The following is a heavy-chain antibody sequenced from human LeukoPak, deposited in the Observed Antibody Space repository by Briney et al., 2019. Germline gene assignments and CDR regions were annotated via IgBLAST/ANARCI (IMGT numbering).Heavy chain of an antibody. CDR3: ARSNYDFDY. CDR1: GGSFSGYY. J-gene: IGHJ4*02. V-gene: IGHV4-34*01. Sequence: SETLSLTCAVYGGSFSGYYWSWIRQPPGKGLEWIGEINHSGSTNYNPSLKSRVTISADTSKNQFSLKLSSVTAADTAVYYCARSNYDFDYWGQGTLVTVSS. CDR2: INHSGST. D-gene: IGHD4-11*01.